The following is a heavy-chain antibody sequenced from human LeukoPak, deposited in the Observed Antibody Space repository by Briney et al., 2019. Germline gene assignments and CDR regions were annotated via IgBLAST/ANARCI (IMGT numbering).Heavy chain of an antibody. CDR2: IYTSGST. CDR1: GGSISSGSYY. Sequence: SETLSLTCTVSGGSISSGSYYWSWIRQPAGKGLEWIGRIYTSGSTNYNPSLKSRVTISVDTSKNQFSLKLRSVTAADTAVYYCARDSTTTVTIFDYWGQGTLVTVSS. D-gene: IGHD4-17*01. J-gene: IGHJ4*02. V-gene: IGHV4-61*02. CDR3: ARDSTTTVTIFDY.